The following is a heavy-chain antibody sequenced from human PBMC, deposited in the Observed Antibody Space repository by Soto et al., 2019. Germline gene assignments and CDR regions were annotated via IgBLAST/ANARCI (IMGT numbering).Heavy chain of an antibody. D-gene: IGHD7-27*01. CDR1: GYSFTSYW. V-gene: IGHV5-10-1*01. CDR3: ARRHSNTGGFDF. J-gene: IGHJ3*01. Sequence: GESLKISCKGSGYSFTSYWISWVRPMPGKGLEWMGRIDPSDSYTNYSPSFQGHVTISVDKSINTAYLQWSSLKASDTAMYYCARRHSNTGGFDFWGQGTMVTVSS. CDR2: IDPSDSYT.